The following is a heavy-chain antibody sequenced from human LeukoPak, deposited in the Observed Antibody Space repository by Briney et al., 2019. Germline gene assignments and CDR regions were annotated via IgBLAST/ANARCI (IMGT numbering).Heavy chain of an antibody. D-gene: IGHD6-13*01. CDR1: GGSISSGSYY. J-gene: IGHJ4*02. CDR2: IYTSGST. Sequence: PSETLSLTCTVSGGSISSGSYYWSWIRQPAGKGLEWIGRIYTSGSTNYNPSLKSRVTISVDTSKNQFSLKLSSVTAADTAVYYCARGSSQQSPHPNFDYWGQGTLVTVSS. V-gene: IGHV4-61*02. CDR3: ARGSSQQSPHPNFDY.